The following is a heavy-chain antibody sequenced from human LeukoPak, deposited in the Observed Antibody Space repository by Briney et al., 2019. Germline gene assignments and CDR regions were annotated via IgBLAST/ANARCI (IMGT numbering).Heavy chain of an antibody. CDR3: ARLRGFGELFTAFDM. V-gene: IGHV4-38-2*02. CDR2: IYHSGST. J-gene: IGHJ3*02. D-gene: IGHD3-10*01. CDR1: GYSISSGYY. Sequence: KASETLSLTCTVSGYSISSGYYWGWIRQPPGKGLEWIGSIYHSGSTYYNPSLKSRVTISVDTSKTQFSLMLSSVTAADTAVYYCARLRGFGELFTAFDMWGQGTMVTVSS.